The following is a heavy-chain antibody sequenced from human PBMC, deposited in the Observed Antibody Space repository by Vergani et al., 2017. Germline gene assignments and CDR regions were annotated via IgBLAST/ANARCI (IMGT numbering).Heavy chain of an antibody. CDR1: GGSISRGGYY. D-gene: IGHD6-6*01. V-gene: IGHV4-31*03. CDR3: VSRGGGSSVGYFDY. Sequence: QVQLQESGPGLVKPSQTLSLTCTVSGGSISRGGYYWSWIRQHPGKGLEWIGYIYYSGSTYYNPSLKSRVSISVDTSKNQFSLKLTSVTAADTAVYYCVSRGGGSSVGYFDYWGQGTLVTVSS. CDR2: IYYSGST. J-gene: IGHJ4*02.